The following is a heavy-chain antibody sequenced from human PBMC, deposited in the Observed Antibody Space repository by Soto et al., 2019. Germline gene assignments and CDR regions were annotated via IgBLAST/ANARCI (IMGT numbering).Heavy chain of an antibody. CDR2: VYHTGRT. CDR3: ARDFAYFDS. CDR1: GGSLKSGSYS. Sequence: ETLSVTCTVSGGSLKSGSYSWSWIRQPPGKGLEWIGYVYHTGRTSYNPSLKSRVSISMDTSTNQLSLNLDSVTAADTAVYFCARDFAYFDSWGQGTLVTGSS. V-gene: IGHV4-61*01. J-gene: IGHJ4*02. D-gene: IGHD3-3*01.